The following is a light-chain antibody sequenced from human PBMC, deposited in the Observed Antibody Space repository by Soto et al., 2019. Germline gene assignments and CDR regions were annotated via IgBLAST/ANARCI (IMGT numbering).Light chain of an antibody. CDR1: QSVRSN. CDR2: DAS. V-gene: IGKV3-11*01. J-gene: IGKJ1*01. Sequence: EIVLTQSPATLSLSPGERATLSCRASQSVRSNLAWYQQKPGQAPRLLIYDASNRATGIPGRFSGSGSGTDFTLTITGLEPEDFAVYYCQQRSNWPWTFGQGAKVEIK. CDR3: QQRSNWPWT.